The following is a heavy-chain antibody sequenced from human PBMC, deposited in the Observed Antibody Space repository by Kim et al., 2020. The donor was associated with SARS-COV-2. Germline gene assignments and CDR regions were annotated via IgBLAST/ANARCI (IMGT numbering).Heavy chain of an antibody. D-gene: IGHD3-10*01. J-gene: IGHJ6*01. Sequence: SETLSLTCTVSGDSISGYYWSWIRQPPGKGLEWIGYIYSIGITNYNPSMKSRVTISVDTSKNQFSLKLSSMSAADTAVNYCARGGSCGAGRHYRATYYY. CDR1: GDSISGYY. CDR3: ARGGSCGAGRHYRATYYY. CDR2: IYSIGIT. V-gene: IGHV4-59*12.